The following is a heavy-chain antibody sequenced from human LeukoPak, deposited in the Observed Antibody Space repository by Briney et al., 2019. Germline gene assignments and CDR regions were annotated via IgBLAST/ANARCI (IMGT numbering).Heavy chain of an antibody. CDR3: AKVSFDGSGYLVRPRYYFDY. D-gene: IGHD3-22*01. CDR2: ISGSGGST. J-gene: IGHJ4*02. Sequence: GGSLRLSCAASGFTFSSYAMSWVRQAPGKGLEWVSAISGSGGSTYYADSVKGRFTISRDNSKNTLYLQMNSLRAEDTAVYYCAKVSFDGSGYLVRPRYYFDYWGQGTLVTVSS. CDR1: GFTFSSYA. V-gene: IGHV3-23*01.